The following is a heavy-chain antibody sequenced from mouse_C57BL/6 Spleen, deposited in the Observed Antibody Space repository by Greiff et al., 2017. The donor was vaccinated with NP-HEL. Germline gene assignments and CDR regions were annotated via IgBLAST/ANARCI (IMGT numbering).Heavy chain of an antibody. J-gene: IGHJ2*01. Sequence: EVKLVESGGGLVKPGGSLKLSCAASGFTFSSYAMSWVRQTPEQRLEWVATISDGGSYTYYPANVKGRFTISRDNAKNNLYLQMSHLKSEDTAMYYCARGLNWANFDYWGQGTTLTVSS. D-gene: IGHD4-1*01. CDR2: ISDGGSYT. CDR3: ARGLNWANFDY. CDR1: GFTFSSYA. V-gene: IGHV5-4*03.